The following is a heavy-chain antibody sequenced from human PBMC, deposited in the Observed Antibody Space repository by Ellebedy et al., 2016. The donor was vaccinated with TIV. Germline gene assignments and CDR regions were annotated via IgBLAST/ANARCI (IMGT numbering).Heavy chain of an antibody. CDR2: IWYDGSNK. J-gene: IGHJ4*02. V-gene: IGHV3-33*01. D-gene: IGHD3-10*01. CDR1: GFTFSSYG. Sequence: GESLKISXAASGFTFSSYGMHWVRQAPGKGLEWVAVIWYDGSNKYYADSVKGRFTISRDNSKNTLYLQMNSLRAEDTAVYYCARDVISLLWFGESSNYFDYWGQGTLVTVSS. CDR3: ARDVISLLWFGESSNYFDY.